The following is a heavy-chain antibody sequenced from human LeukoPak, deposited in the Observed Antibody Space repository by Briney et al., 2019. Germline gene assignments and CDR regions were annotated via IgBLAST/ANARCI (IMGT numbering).Heavy chain of an antibody. V-gene: IGHV4-61*02. CDR1: GGSISSGSYY. CDR2: IYTSGST. D-gene: IGHD3-10*01. J-gene: IGHJ5*02. Sequence: SETLSLTCTVSGGSISSGSYYWSWIRQPAGKGLEWIGRIYTSGSTYYNPSLKSRVTISVDTSKNQFSLKLSSVTAADTAVYYCARDLLLSSVFDPWGQGTLVTVSS. CDR3: ARDLLLSSVFDP.